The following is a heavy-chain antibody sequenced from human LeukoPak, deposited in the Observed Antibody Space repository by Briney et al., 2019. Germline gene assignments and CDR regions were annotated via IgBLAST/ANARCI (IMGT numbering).Heavy chain of an antibody. Sequence: ASLRLSSVASGSSFSTNWMTWVRQAPGRGLEWVANIKPDETEKYFGESMKGRVTISRDNAENSLYLQMNSLRAEDTAVYYCAVMSGAKVDAWGQGGVVTVSS. CDR1: GSSFSTNW. CDR3: AVMSGAKVDA. V-gene: IGHV3-7*02. CDR2: IKPDETEK. J-gene: IGHJ4*02. D-gene: IGHD3-16*01.